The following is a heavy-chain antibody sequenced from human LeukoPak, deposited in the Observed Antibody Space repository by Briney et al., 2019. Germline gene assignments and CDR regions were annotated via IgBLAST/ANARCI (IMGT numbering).Heavy chain of an antibody. CDR1: GGTFSSYA. CDR3: ARTSYYYDSSGYYPSGWFGP. Sequence: ASVKVSCKASGGTFSSYAISWVRQAPGQGLEWMGGIIPIFGTANYAQKFQGRVTITTDESTSTAYMELSSLRSEDTAVYYWARTSYYYDSSGYYPSGWFGPWGQGTLVTVSS. J-gene: IGHJ5*02. D-gene: IGHD3-22*01. V-gene: IGHV1-69*05. CDR2: IIPIFGTA.